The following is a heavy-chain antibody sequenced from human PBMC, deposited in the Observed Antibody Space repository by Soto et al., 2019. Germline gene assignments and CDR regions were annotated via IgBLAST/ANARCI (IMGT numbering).Heavy chain of an antibody. Sequence: GSLRLSCAAPGFTFSSYWMSWVRQAPGKGLEWVANIKQDGSEKYYVDSVKGRFTISRDNAKNSLYLQMNSLRAEDTAVYYCAREGQLVPDYWGQGTLVTVSS. J-gene: IGHJ4*02. CDR2: IKQDGSEK. CDR3: AREGQLVPDY. D-gene: IGHD6-13*01. V-gene: IGHV3-7*03. CDR1: GFTFSSYW.